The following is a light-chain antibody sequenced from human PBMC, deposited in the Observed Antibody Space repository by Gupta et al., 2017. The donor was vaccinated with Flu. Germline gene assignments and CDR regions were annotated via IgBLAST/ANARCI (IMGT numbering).Light chain of an antibody. CDR1: HSVLYNSNNKNY. CDR2: WAS. V-gene: IGKV4-1*01. CDR3: QKQDRRHPWT. Sequence: DNVMTPYPDPLAVALGERATINCKSSHSVLYNSNNKNYLHWYQQKPGQPPKLRIYWASTREAGVPERCSSSGCGTADTLPISSREEEDDVVDYCQKQDRRHPWTFGHGTKVEIK. J-gene: IGKJ1*01.